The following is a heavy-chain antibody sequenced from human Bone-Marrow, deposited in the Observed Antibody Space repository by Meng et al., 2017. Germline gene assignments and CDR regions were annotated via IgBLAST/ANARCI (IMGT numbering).Heavy chain of an antibody. V-gene: IGHV3-11*01. D-gene: IGHD5-18*01. CDR3: ARDLGVDTAIPGLDY. Sequence: GESLKISCAAAGFTFSDYYMSWIRQAPGKGLERDSYISSSGSTIYYADSVKGRFTISRDNAKNSLYLQMNSLRAEDTAVYYCARDLGVDTAIPGLDYWGQGTLVTVSS. CDR2: ISSSGSTI. CDR1: GFTFSDYY. J-gene: IGHJ4*02.